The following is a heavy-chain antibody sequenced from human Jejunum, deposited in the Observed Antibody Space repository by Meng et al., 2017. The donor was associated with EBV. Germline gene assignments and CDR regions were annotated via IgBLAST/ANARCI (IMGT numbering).Heavy chain of an antibody. Sequence: AQLVQSGAEVKEPGSSVEVSWKASGGTFSNYAFSWVRQAPGQGLEWMGGVIPIFATANYAQRFQGRVTITADKSTSTAYMELRSLRSEDTAVYYCARSSGGVVADYFDYWGQGTLVTVSS. J-gene: IGHJ4*02. CDR1: GGTFSNYA. CDR2: VIPIFATA. CDR3: ARSSGGVVADYFDY. D-gene: IGHD3-16*02. V-gene: IGHV1-69*06.